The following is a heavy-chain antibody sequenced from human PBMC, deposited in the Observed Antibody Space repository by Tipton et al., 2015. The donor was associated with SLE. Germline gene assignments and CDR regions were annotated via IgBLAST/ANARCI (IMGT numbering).Heavy chain of an antibody. CDR3: ARDQVGVGDFDY. J-gene: IGHJ4*02. CDR1: GGSISSYY. V-gene: IGHV4-59*01. Sequence: LRLSCSVFGGSISSYYWSWIRQHPGRGLEWLGSIFRTGGTADTPSLKSRVTISRDPSKNQFSLKLISATAADTAVYYCARDQVGVGDFDYWSQGTLVTVSS. D-gene: IGHD3-16*01. CDR2: IFRTGGT.